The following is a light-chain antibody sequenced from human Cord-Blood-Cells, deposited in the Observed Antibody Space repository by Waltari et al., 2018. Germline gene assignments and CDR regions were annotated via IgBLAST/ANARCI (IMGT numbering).Light chain of an antibody. J-gene: IGKJ4*01. CDR3: QQYDNLT. V-gene: IGKV1-33*01. Sequence: DIQMTQSPSSLSASVGDRVTITCQASQDISNYLNWYQQKPGKAPKLLIYDASNLETGVPSRFSGSGSGTDFTFTISSLQPEDIATYYCQQYDNLTFGG. CDR1: QDISNY. CDR2: DAS.